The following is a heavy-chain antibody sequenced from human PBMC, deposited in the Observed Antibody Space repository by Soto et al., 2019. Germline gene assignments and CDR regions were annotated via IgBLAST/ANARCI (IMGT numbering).Heavy chain of an antibody. Sequence: ETLSLTCTVSGGSISSSSYYWGWIRQPPGKGLEWIGSIYYSGSTYYNPSLKSRVTISVDTSKNQFSLKLSSVTAADTAVYYSARDWLAGSGSYYNQERYYYGMDVWGQGTTVTVSS. V-gene: IGHV4-39*07. CDR1: GGSISSSSYY. CDR3: ARDWLAGSGSYYNQERYYYGMDV. CDR2: IYYSGST. J-gene: IGHJ6*02. D-gene: IGHD3-10*01.